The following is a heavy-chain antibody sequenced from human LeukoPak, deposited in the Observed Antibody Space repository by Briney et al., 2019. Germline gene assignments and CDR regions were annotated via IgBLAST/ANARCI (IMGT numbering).Heavy chain of an antibody. CDR3: ARAMVRGVIIHYYYYGMDV. V-gene: IGHV3-48*03. CDR2: ISSSGSTI. D-gene: IGHD3-10*01. J-gene: IGHJ6*04. Sequence: GGSLRLSCAASGFTVSSYEMNWVRQAPGKGLEWDSYISSSGSTIYYADSVKGRFTISRDNAKNSLYLQMNSLRAEDTAVYYCARAMVRGVIIHYYYYGMDVWGKGTTVTVSS. CDR1: GFTVSSYE.